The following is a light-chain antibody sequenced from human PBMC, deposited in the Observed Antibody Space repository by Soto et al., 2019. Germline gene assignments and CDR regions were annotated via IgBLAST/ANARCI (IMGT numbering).Light chain of an antibody. CDR1: SSDVGGYNY. CDR2: EFS. V-gene: IGLV2-14*01. CDR3: SSYTSSSTQV. J-gene: IGLJ3*02. Sequence: QSVLTQPASVSGSPRQSITISCTGTSSDVGGYNYVSWYQQHPGKAPKLMIYEFSNRPSGVSNRSSGYKSGNTASLTISGLQAEDEADYYCSSYTSSSTQVFGGGTKLTVL.